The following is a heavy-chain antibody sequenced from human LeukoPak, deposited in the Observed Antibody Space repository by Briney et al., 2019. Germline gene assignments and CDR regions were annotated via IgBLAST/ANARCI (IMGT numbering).Heavy chain of an antibody. Sequence: GGSLRLSCAASGFTFSSYSMNWVRQAPGKRLEWVSSISSSSSYIYYADSVKGRFTISRDNAKNSLYLQMNSLRAEDTAVYYCAREAIAAAGISSPPNWFDPWGQGTLVTVSP. J-gene: IGHJ5*02. CDR2: ISSSSSYI. V-gene: IGHV3-21*01. CDR3: AREAIAAAGISSPPNWFDP. D-gene: IGHD6-13*01. CDR1: GFTFSSYS.